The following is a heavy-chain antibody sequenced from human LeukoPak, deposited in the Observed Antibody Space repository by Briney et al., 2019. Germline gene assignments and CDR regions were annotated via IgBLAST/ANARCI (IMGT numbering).Heavy chain of an antibody. V-gene: IGHV1-69*05. CDR3: ARVYCSSTSCYRHFDY. CDR1: GGTFSSYA. CDR2: IIPIFGTA. J-gene: IGHJ4*02. Sequence: GSSVKVSCKVSGGTFSSYAISWVRQAPGQGLEWMGGIIPIFGTANYAQKFQGRVTITTDESTSTAYMELSSLRSEDTAVYYCARVYCSSTSCYRHFDYWGQGTLITVSS. D-gene: IGHD2-2*01.